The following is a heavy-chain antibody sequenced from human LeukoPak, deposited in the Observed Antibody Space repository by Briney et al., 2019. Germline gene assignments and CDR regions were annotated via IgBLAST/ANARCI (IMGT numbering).Heavy chain of an antibody. Sequence: PGGPLRLSCTVSGFTFSSYWMSWVHQAPGKGLEWVANIKQDGGERFYVDSVKGRFTISRDNAKNSLYLQMNSLRVEDTAVYYCARGGITVGRYDSSGPGSAPLGYWGQGTLVTVSS. D-gene: IGHD3-22*01. V-gene: IGHV3-7*01. CDR2: IKQDGGER. CDR1: GFTFSSYW. J-gene: IGHJ4*02. CDR3: ARGGITVGRYDSSGPGSAPLGY.